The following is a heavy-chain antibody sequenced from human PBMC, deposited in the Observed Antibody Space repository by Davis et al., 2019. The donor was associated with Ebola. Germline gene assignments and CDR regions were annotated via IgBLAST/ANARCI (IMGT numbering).Heavy chain of an antibody. Sequence: GESLKISCAASGFTFSGSAMHWVRQASGKGLEWVGRIRSKANSYATAYAASVKGRFTISRDDSTNTAYLQMNSLKTEDTAVYYCTTTTVLTDYWGQGTLVTVSS. CDR3: TTTTVLTDY. D-gene: IGHD1-14*01. J-gene: IGHJ4*02. CDR2: IRSKANSYAT. V-gene: IGHV3-73*01. CDR1: GFTFSGSA.